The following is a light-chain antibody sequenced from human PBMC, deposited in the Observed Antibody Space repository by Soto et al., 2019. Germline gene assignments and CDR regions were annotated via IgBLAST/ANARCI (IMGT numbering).Light chain of an antibody. Sequence: EIVLTQSPATLSLSPGERATLSCRASQSISRYLAWYQQKPGQAPRLLIYDASNRATGVPARFSGSGSGTDFTLTISSLQPEDFATYYCQQSYSTPPTFGQGTKLEIK. V-gene: IGKV3-11*01. J-gene: IGKJ2*01. CDR3: QQSYSTPPT. CDR1: QSISRY. CDR2: DAS.